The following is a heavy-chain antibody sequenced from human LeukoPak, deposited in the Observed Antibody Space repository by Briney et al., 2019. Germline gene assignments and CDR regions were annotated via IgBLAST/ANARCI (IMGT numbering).Heavy chain of an antibody. D-gene: IGHD1-1*01. J-gene: IGHJ4*02. Sequence: SETLSLTCTVSGGSISSYYWSWIRQPPGKGLEWIGYTYYSGSTNYNPSLKSRVTTSVDTSKNQFSLKLSSVTAADTAVYYCARAKGTAGTRHHPALLDCWGQGTLVTVSS. CDR2: TYYSGST. CDR1: GGSISSYY. V-gene: IGHV4-59*01. CDR3: ARAKGTAGTRHHPALLDC.